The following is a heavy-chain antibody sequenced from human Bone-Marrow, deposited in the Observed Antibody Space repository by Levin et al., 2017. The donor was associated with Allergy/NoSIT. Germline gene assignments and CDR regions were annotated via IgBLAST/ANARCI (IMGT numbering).Heavy chain of an antibody. Sequence: GGSLRLSCVASGFTFSSYAMSWVRQAPGKGLEWVSTITGSGGSTYYADSVKGRFTISRDKSMNTMFLQLYSLRVEDTAVYYCAKDITATGTGSFFDYWGQGALVTVSS. CDR3: AKDITATGTGSFFDY. CDR1: GFTFSSYA. J-gene: IGHJ4*02. CDR2: ITGSGGST. V-gene: IGHV3-23*01. D-gene: IGHD1-1*01.